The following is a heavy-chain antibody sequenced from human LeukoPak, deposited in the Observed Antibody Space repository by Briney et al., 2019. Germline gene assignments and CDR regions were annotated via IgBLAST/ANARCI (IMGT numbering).Heavy chain of an antibody. D-gene: IGHD3-10*01. V-gene: IGHV3-9*01. CDR2: ISWNRGSI. CDR1: GFTFDNNA. Sequence: GGSLRLSCAASGFTFDNNAMHWVRQAPGKGLEWVSGISWNRGSIDYADSVKGRFTISRDNAKKSLYLQVNSLRAEDTALYYCARGASGGYYNPFDYWGQGTLVTVSS. CDR3: ARGASGGYYNPFDY. J-gene: IGHJ4*02.